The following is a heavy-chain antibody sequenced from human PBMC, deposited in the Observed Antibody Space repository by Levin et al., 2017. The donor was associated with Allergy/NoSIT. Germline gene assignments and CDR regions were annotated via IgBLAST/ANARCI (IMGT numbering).Heavy chain of an antibody. J-gene: IGHJ3*02. CDR2: IYSSGST. D-gene: IGHD1-26*01. V-gene: IGHV4-4*07. Sequence: PSETLSLTCTVSGASTSSDYWSWIRQPAGKGLEWIGRIYSSGSTNYSPSLNSRVTMSVDTSKNQFSLKLSSVTAADTAVYYCARDWGSVGATIPDAFDIWGPGTMVTVSS. CDR1: GASTSSDY. CDR3: ARDWGSVGATIPDAFDI.